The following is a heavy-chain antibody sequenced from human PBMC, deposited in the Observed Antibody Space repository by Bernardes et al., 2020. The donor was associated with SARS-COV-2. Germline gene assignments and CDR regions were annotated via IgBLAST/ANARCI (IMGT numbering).Heavy chain of an antibody. CDR2: IEADGSEK. Sequence: GGSLRLSCRASGFTFSSYWMTWVRQAPGKGLEWVANIEADGSEKYYVDSVKGRFSISRDNAKNSLYLEMNRLRAEDTAVYYCARRYCGGDCYSLDQWGQGTLVTVSS. CDR1: GFTFSSYW. J-gene: IGHJ4*02. V-gene: IGHV3-7*03. D-gene: IGHD2-21*01. CDR3: ARRYCGGDCYSLDQ.